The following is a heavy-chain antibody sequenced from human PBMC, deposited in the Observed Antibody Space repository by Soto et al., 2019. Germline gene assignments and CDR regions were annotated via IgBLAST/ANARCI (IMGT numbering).Heavy chain of an antibody. V-gene: IGHV1-18*01. CDR2: ISAYNGNT. CDR1: GYTFTSDG. Sequence: ASVKVSCRSSGYTFTSDGISWVRQAPGQGLEWMGWISAYNGNTNYAQKLQGRVTMTTDTSTSTAYMELRSLRSDDTAVYYCARDSSARNHWFDPWGQGTLVTVSS. CDR3: ARDSSARNHWFDP. J-gene: IGHJ5*02.